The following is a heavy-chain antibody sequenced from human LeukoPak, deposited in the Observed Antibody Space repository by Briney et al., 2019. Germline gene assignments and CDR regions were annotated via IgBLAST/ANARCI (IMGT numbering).Heavy chain of an antibody. D-gene: IGHD3-22*01. J-gene: IGHJ3*02. CDR1: GGSFSGYY. Sequence: PSETLSLTCAVYGGSFSGYYWSWIRQPPGKGLEWIGEINHSGSTNYNPSLKSRVTISVDTSKNQFSLKLSSVTAADTAVYYCARGRTTYDSSGYYSSYAFDIWGQGTMVTVSS. CDR3: ARGRTTYDSSGYYSSYAFDI. CDR2: INHSGST. V-gene: IGHV4-34*01.